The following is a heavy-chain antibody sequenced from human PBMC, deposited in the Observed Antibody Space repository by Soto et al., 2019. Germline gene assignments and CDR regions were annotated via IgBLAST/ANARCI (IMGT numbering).Heavy chain of an antibody. CDR1: GDSVSSNSAI. J-gene: IGHJ6*02. D-gene: IGHD6-19*01. CDR3: ARVYSSGWSFYYGTDV. CDR2: TYYTSKWYN. V-gene: IGHV6-1*01. Sequence: SQTLSLTCAISGDSVSSNSAIWNWFRQSPSRGLEWLGRTYYTSKWYNDYAVSVKSRISINLDTSKNQVSLQLNSVTPEDTAVYYCARVYSSGWSFYYGTDVWGQGTTVTVSS.